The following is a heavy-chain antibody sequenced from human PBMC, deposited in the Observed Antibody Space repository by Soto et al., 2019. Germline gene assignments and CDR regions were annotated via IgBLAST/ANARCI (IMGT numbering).Heavy chain of an antibody. Sequence: AVKVSCKASGYTFTSYYMHWVRQAPGQGLEWMGIINPSGGSTRYAQKFQGRVTMTRDTSTSTVYLEVSSLRSEDAALYYCARCSQCSGGDSSGPAIDFDEWC. J-gene: IGHJ4*01. CDR1: GYTFTSYY. V-gene: IGHV1-46*01. CDR3: ARCSQCSGGDSSGPAIDFDE. CDR2: INPSGGST. D-gene: IGHD2-15*01.